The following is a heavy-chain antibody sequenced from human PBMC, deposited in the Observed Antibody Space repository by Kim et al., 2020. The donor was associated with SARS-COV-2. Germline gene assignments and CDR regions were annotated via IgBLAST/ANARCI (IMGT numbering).Heavy chain of an antibody. CDR3: ARDYCSSTSCDPGGYYYYGMAV. J-gene: IGHJ6*02. V-gene: IGHV1-18*01. Sequence: ASVKVSCKSSGYTFPPSCIRWVRQAPGQGPEWMGWINGKNGNTKSAQKFQGRVTMTTDTSTSAAYMELWSLTSDDTAVYYCARDYCSSTSCDPGGYYYYGMAVWGQGTTVTVS. CDR2: INGKNGNT. D-gene: IGHD2-2*01. CDR1: GYTFPPSC.